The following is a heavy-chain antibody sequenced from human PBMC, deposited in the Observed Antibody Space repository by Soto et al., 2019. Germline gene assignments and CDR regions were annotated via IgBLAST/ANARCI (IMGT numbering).Heavy chain of an antibody. J-gene: IGHJ5*02. CDR3: ARRYCSGGSCYSGSFSWFDP. CDR1: GGSISSGGYS. CDR2: IYHSGST. D-gene: IGHD2-15*01. V-gene: IGHV4-30-2*01. Sequence: SETLSLTCAVSGGSISSGGYSWSWIRQPPGKGLEWIGYIYHSGSTYYNPSLKSRVTISVDRSKNQFSLKLSSVTAADTAVYYCARRYCSGGSCYSGSFSWFDPWGQGTLVTVSS.